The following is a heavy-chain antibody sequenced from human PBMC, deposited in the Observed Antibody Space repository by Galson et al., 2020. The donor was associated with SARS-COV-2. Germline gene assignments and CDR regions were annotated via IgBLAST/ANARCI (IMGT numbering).Heavy chain of an antibody. CDR2: IYPGDSDT. Sequence: GESLKISCRASGYIFTNYWIAWVRQMPGKGLEWMGIIYPGDSDTRYNVSFQGQVTISADKPINTAYLQWSSLRASDTATYYCAGQGTSGLHWLDPWGQGTLVTVSS. D-gene: IGHD2-8*01. CDR3: AGQGTSGLHWLDP. CDR1: GYIFTNYW. V-gene: IGHV5-51*01. J-gene: IGHJ5*02.